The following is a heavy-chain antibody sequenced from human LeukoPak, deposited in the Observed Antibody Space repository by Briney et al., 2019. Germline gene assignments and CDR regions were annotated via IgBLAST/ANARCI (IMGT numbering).Heavy chain of an antibody. Sequence: GGSLRLSCAASGFTFDHYAMHWVRQAPGKGLEWVSGISWNSGSIGYADSVKGRFTISRDNSKNTLYLQMNSLRAEDTAVYYCARADSSSWYFNYWGQGTLVTVSS. CDR2: ISWNSGSI. CDR1: GFTFDHYA. V-gene: IGHV3-9*01. CDR3: ARADSSSWYFNY. D-gene: IGHD6-13*01. J-gene: IGHJ4*02.